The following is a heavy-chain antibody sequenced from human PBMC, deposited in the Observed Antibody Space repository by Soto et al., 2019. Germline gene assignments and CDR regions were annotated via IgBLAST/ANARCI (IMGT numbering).Heavy chain of an antibody. CDR2: IYYTGSA. V-gene: IGHV4-39*01. CDR1: GGSISSSSYS. D-gene: IGHD3-9*01. Sequence: SETLSLTCTVSGGSISSSSYSWGWIRQPPGEGLEWIGSIYYTGSACYNPSLQSRVTTSLDTSKSQFSLKLNSVTAADSAVYFCARLEGLATISYYFDFWGPGALVTVSS. J-gene: IGHJ4*02. CDR3: ARLEGLATISYYFDF.